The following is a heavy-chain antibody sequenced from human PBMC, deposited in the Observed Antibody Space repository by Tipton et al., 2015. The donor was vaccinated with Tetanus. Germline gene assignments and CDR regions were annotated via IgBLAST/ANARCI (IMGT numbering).Heavy chain of an antibody. CDR2: ISYDGSNK. Sequence: SLRLSCAASGFTFSSYGMHWVRQAPGKGLEWVAVISYDGSNKYYADSVKGRFTISRDNPKNTLYLQMNSLRAEDTAVYYCAKGSDRGDYWGQGTLVTVSS. J-gene: IGHJ4*02. CDR1: GFTFSSYG. V-gene: IGHV3-30*18. D-gene: IGHD3-16*01. CDR3: AKGSDRGDY.